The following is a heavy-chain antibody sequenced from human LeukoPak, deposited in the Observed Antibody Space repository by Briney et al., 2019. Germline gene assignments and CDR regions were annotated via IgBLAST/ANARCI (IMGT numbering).Heavy chain of an antibody. V-gene: IGHV3-23*01. CDR3: AKRRVVIRVILGGFHKEAYYFDS. CDR2: ISGSGGGT. Sequence: GGSLRLYCAVSGITLSNYGMSWVRQAPGQGLEWVAGISGSGGGTTYADSVKGRFTVSRDNYKNTLYLQMNSLGAEDTAVYFCAKRRVVIRVILGGFHKEAYYFDSWGQGALVTVSS. D-gene: IGHD3-22*01. J-gene: IGHJ4*02. CDR1: GITLSNYG.